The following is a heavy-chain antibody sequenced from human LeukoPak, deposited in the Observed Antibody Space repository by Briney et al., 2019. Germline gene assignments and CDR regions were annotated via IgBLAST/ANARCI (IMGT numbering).Heavy chain of an antibody. V-gene: IGHV3-74*01. CDR2: INTDGSST. J-gene: IGHJ4*02. CDR1: GFTFSSYW. CDR3: ASDIYDSSGYYYPR. D-gene: IGHD3-22*01. Sequence: GGSLRLSCAASGFTFSSYWMHWVRQAPGKGLVWVSRINTDGSSTSYADSVKGRFTISRDNAKNTLYLQMNSLRAEDTAVYYCASDIYDSSGYYYPRWGQGTLVTVSS.